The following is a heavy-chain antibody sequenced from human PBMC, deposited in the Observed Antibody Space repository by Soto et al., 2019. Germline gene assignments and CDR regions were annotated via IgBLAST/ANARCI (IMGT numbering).Heavy chain of an antibody. Sequence: QVQLQASGPGVVTPSETLSLTCTVCGCSISSYYWSWIRQPPGKGLEWIGYIYYTGSTNSNPSLMSRVTISLDTARNQFSLELSSVTAADTAIYYCASLLRVPSSGTTTESFDPWGQGTLVTVSS. CDR3: ASLLRVPSSGTTTESFDP. CDR1: GCSISSYY. CDR2: IYYTGST. V-gene: IGHV4-59*01. D-gene: IGHD1-1*01. J-gene: IGHJ5*02.